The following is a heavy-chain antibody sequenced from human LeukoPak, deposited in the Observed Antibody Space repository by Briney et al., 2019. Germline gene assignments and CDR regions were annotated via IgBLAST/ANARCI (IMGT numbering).Heavy chain of an antibody. J-gene: IGHJ5*02. V-gene: IGHV3-21*01. CDR2: IDGPSSYI. CDR3: TRGSITLA. CDR1: GFTFSSYT. Sequence: GRSLRLSCAASGFTFSSYTMNWVRQAPGKGLEWVSSIDGPSSYIYYADSLKGRLTISRHNAKNSLFLQITSLRTEDTAVYYCTRGSITLAWDQGTLVTVSS. D-gene: IGHD5-12*01.